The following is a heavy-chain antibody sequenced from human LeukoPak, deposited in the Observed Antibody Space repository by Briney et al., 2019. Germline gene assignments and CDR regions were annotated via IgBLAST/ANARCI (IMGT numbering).Heavy chain of an antibody. D-gene: IGHD3-10*01. J-gene: IGHJ4*02. CDR3: ARVPTWFGDGYFDY. Sequence: GRSLRLSCAASGFTFSSYWMHWVRQAPGKGLVWVSRINSDGSSTSYADSVKGRFTISRDNAKNTLYLQMNSLRAEDTAVYYCARVPTWFGDGYFDYWGQGTLVTVSS. CDR2: INSDGSST. V-gene: IGHV3-74*01. CDR1: GFTFSSYW.